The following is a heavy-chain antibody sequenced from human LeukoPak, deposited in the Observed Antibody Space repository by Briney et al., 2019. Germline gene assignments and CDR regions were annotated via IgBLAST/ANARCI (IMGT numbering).Heavy chain of an antibody. V-gene: IGHV3-23*01. CDR2: ISGSGGST. J-gene: IGHJ4*02. Sequence: GGSLRLSCAASGFTFSSYAMSWVRQAPGKGLEWVSTISGSGGSTYYADSVKGRFTISRDNSKNTLYLQMNSLRAEDTAVYYCAKVSRGMDYGSGSYYPDYWGQGTLVTVSS. CDR3: AKVSRGMDYGSGSYYPDY. D-gene: IGHD3-10*01. CDR1: GFTFSSYA.